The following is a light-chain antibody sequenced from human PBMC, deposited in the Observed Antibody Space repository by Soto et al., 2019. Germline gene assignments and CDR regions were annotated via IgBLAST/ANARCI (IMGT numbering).Light chain of an antibody. Sequence: EIVLTQSPGTLSLSPGERATLSCRASQSVSSSFLAWYQQKPGQAPRLLIYGASSRATGIPDRFSGSGSGTDFTLTISRLEPEDFAVYYCQQYGSSPPWTLGQGTKVAIK. J-gene: IGKJ1*01. V-gene: IGKV3-20*01. CDR2: GAS. CDR3: QQYGSSPPWT. CDR1: QSVSSSF.